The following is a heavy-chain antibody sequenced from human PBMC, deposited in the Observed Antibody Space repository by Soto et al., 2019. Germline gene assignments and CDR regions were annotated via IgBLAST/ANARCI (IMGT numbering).Heavy chain of an antibody. CDR1: GFTFSSSYS. J-gene: IGHJ5*02. CDR2: ISSTSGTI. D-gene: IGHD5-12*01. CDR3: AINSGYDLNPA. Sequence: GGSPRLSCAASGFTFSSSYSMNWVRQAPGKGLEWVSYISSTSGTIYYADSVKGRFTISRDNAKNSLFLQMNSLRDEDTALYYCAINSGYDLNPAWGQGTLVTVSS. V-gene: IGHV3-48*02.